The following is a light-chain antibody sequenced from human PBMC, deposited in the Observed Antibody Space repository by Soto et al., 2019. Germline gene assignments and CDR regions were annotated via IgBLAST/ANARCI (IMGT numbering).Light chain of an antibody. CDR3: RQYGSSPWT. CDR1: QTIRSNY. Sequence: ETVLTQSPGTLSLSPGERATLSCRASQTIRSNYLAWYRQTPGQAPRLLIYGASNRATGIADRFSGSGSGTDITLIISRLEPEDFALYYCRQYGSSPWTFGQGTKVEIK. CDR2: GAS. J-gene: IGKJ1*01. V-gene: IGKV3-20*01.